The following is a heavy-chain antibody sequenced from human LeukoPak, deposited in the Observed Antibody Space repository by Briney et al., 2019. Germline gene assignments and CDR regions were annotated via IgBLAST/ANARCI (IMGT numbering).Heavy chain of an antibody. Sequence: PSETLSLTCTVSGGSISNSYWSWIRQPPGKGLESIGYIYYTGSPNYNPSLKSRVTMSVDTSKNQFSLKLSSVTAADTAVYYCARMGFNWNYVIDYWGQGTLVTVSS. J-gene: IGHJ4*02. V-gene: IGHV4-59*01. CDR2: IYYTGSP. CDR1: GGSISNSY. CDR3: ARMGFNWNYVIDY. D-gene: IGHD1-7*01.